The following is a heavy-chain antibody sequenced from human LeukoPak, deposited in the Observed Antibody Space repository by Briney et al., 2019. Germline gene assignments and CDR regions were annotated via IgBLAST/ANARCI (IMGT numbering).Heavy chain of an antibody. V-gene: IGHV3-73*01. CDR2: IRSKANSYAT. D-gene: IGHD2-2*01. Sequence: GGSLKLSCAASGFTFSGSAMHWVRQASGKGLEWVGRIRSKANSYATAYAASVKGRFTISRDDSKNTAYLQMNSLKIEDTAVYYCASHLQVVYWGQGTLVTVSS. CDR3: ASHLQVVY. J-gene: IGHJ4*02. CDR1: GFTFSGSA.